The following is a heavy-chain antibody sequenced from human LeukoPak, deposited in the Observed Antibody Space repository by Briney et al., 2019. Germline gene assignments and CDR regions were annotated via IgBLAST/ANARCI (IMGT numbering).Heavy chain of an antibody. Sequence: SGGSLRLSCAASGLTITSYTMHWVRQAPGKGLEWVAVISYDGSNKYYADSVKGRFTISRDNSKNTLYLQMNSLRAEDTAVYYCAKQSLVGAFDYWGQGTLVTVSS. D-gene: IGHD1-26*01. CDR2: ISYDGSNK. J-gene: IGHJ4*02. CDR3: AKQSLVGAFDY. CDR1: GLTITSYT. V-gene: IGHV3-30*18.